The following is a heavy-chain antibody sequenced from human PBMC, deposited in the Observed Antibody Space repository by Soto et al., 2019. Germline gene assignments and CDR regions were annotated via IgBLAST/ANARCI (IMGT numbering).Heavy chain of an antibody. J-gene: IGHJ4*02. Sequence: QVQLVQSGAEVNEPGSSVKVSCKASGGTFSTYTISWVRQAPGQGLEWMGRIIPVLNKANYAQKFQGRVTINADKLPRTVNMDLSCLRSEETAVYYCATTRPNLTGYLFDYWAQGALVTVS. V-gene: IGHV1-69*02. CDR1: GGTFSTYT. CDR2: IIPVLNKA. D-gene: IGHD3-9*01. CDR3: ATTRPNLTGYLFDY.